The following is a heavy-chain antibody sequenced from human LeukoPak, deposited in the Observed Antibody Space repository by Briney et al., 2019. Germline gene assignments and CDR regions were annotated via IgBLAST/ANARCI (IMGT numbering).Heavy chain of an antibody. D-gene: IGHD2-21*01. Sequence: SQTLSLTCAVSGDSVSSGGYYWSWIRQHPGKGLEWIGYIYYSGSTYYNPSLKSRVTISVDTSKNQFSLKLSSVTAADTAVYYCARSVMATTRFDYWGQGTLVTVSS. CDR2: IYYSGST. V-gene: IGHV4-31*11. CDR1: GDSVSSGGYY. J-gene: IGHJ4*02. CDR3: ARSVMATTRFDY.